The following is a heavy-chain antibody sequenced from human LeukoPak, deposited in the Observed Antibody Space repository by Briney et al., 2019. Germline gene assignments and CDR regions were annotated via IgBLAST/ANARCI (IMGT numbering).Heavy chain of an antibody. V-gene: IGHV3-48*03. CDR1: GFTFSSYE. J-gene: IGHJ3*02. CDR2: ISSSGSTI. CDR3: ASTTPRTQFAFDI. D-gene: IGHD1-26*01. Sequence: GGSLRLSCAASGFTFSSYETNWVRQAPGKGLEWVSYISSSGSTIYYADSVKGRFTISRDNAKNSLYLQMNSLRAEDTAVYYCASTTPRTQFAFDIWGQGTMVTVSS.